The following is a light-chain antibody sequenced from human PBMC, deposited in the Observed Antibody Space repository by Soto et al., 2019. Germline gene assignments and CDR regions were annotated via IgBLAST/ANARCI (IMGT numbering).Light chain of an antibody. J-gene: IGKJ4*01. CDR1: QAISSY. CDR2: LAS. V-gene: IGKV1-9*01. Sequence: IPLTQSPSSLSASVGDRVTITCRASQAISSYLAWYQQKPGKAPKLLIYLASTLHSGVPSSFSGSGSGTDFSLTISSLQPEDAATYYCQSLNRFPHSFGGGTKVEIK. CDR3: QSLNRFPHS.